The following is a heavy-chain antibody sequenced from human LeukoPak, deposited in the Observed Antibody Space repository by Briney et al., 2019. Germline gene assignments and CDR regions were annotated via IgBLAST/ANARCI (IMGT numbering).Heavy chain of an antibody. Sequence: SETLSLTCAVYGGSFSGYYWSWIRQPPGKGLEWIGEINHSGSTNYNPSLKSRVTISVDTSKNQFSLKLSSVTAADTAVYYYARAHLFGGGSCYDYDYWGQGTLVTVSS. J-gene: IGHJ4*02. CDR1: GGSFSGYY. CDR3: ARAHLFGGGSCYDYDY. V-gene: IGHV4-34*01. CDR2: INHSGST. D-gene: IGHD2-15*01.